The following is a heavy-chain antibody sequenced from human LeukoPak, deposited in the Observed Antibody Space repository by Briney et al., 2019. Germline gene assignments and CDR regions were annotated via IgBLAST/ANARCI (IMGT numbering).Heavy chain of an antibody. CDR1: GFTFDDYT. Sequence: TGESLRLSCAASGFTFDDYTMHWVRQIPGKGLEWVSLIGRNGRSINYADSVRGRFTISRDNVENCLYLQMNSLRAEDTALYYCARGSYYYGSGTLGAYMDVWGKGTTVTVSS. CDR3: ARGSYYYGSGTLGAYMDV. CDR2: IGRNGRSI. J-gene: IGHJ6*03. D-gene: IGHD3-10*01. V-gene: IGHV3-43*01.